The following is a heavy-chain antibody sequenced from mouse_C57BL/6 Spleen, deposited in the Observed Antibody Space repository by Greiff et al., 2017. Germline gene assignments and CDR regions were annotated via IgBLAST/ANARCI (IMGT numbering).Heavy chain of an antibody. CDR3: AKITTVVAEGWYFDV. D-gene: IGHD1-1*01. CDR1: GYAFSSSW. V-gene: IGHV1-82*01. J-gene: IGHJ1*03. CDR2: IYPGDGDT. Sequence: QVQLQQSGPELVKPGASVQISCKASGYAFSSSWMNWVKQRPGKGLEWIGRIYPGDGDTNYNGKFKGKATLTADNSSSTAYMQLSSLTSEDSAVYFCAKITTVVAEGWYFDVWGTGATVTVSS.